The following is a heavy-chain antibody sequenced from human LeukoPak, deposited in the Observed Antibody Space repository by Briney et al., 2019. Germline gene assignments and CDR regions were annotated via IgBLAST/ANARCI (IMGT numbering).Heavy chain of an antibody. V-gene: IGHV3-66*01. CDR3: ARAPTITTSFDP. Sequence: PGGSLRLSCAASGFTFSSYSMSWVRQAQEKGLEWVSFIYTAGSAYYADSVKDRFTISRDDSKNTVYLQMNSLRAEDTAVYYCARAPTITTSFDPWGQGTLVTVSP. CDR2: IYTAGSA. J-gene: IGHJ5*02. CDR1: GFTFSSYS. D-gene: IGHD4-11*01.